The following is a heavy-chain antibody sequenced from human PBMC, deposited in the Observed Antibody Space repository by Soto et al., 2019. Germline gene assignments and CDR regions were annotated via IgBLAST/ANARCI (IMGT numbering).Heavy chain of an antibody. CDR3: TTDPSLMVRGSNWFDP. V-gene: IGHV3-15*07. CDR2: IKSKTDGGTT. CDR1: GFTFSNAW. Sequence: GGSLRLSCAASGFTFSNAWMNWVRQAPGKGLEWVGRIKSKTDGGTTDYAAPVKGRFTISRDDSKNTLYLQMNSLKTEDTAVYYCTTDPSLMVRGSNWFDPWGQGTLVTVSS. J-gene: IGHJ5*02. D-gene: IGHD3-10*01.